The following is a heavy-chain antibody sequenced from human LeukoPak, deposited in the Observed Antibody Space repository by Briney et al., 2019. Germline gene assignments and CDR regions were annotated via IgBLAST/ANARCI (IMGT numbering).Heavy chain of an antibody. CDR3: VRRYRSSSDY. V-gene: IGHV3-74*01. Sequence: GGSLRLSCAASGFTFSNYWMHWVRQAPGKGLVWVSRINSDGSSTTYADSVKGRFTISRDNAKNTLYLQMNSLRAEDTAVYFCVRRYRSSSDYWGQGTLVAVSS. CDR2: INSDGSST. D-gene: IGHD1-14*01. J-gene: IGHJ4*02. CDR1: GFTFSNYW.